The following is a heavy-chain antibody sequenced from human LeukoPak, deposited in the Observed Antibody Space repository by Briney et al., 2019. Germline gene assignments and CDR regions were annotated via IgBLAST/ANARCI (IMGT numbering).Heavy chain of an antibody. Sequence: ASVKVSCKASGYTFTNYYMHWVRQAPGQGLESMGIINPRGDSTGYAQKFQGRVTMTRDTSTSTVYMELSSLTSEDTAVYYCAKELRTGVGATDYWGQGTLVTVSS. CDR1: GYTFTNYY. V-gene: IGHV1-46*01. D-gene: IGHD1-26*01. J-gene: IGHJ4*02. CDR3: AKELRTGVGATDY. CDR2: INPRGDST.